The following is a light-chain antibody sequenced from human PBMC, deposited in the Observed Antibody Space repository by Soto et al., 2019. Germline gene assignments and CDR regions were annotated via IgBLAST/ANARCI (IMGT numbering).Light chain of an antibody. Sequence: QSALTQPPSASGSPGQSVTISCTGSSSDLGGYSYVSWYQQHPGKAPKLMIYEVSKRPSGVPDRFSGSKSGSTASLTVSGLQADDGADYYCSSYAGSNNVVFGGGTKLTVL. CDR1: SSDLGGYSY. CDR2: EVS. J-gene: IGLJ2*01. V-gene: IGLV2-8*01. CDR3: SSYAGSNNVV.